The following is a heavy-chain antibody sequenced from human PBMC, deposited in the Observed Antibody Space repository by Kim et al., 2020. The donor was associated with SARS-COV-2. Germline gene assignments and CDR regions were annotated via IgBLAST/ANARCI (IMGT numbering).Heavy chain of an antibody. CDR3: ARAIATDN. Sequence: GALRLSCTASGFTFRNIWMSWVRQAPGKGLEWVANINEDGSEKYYMDSVKGRFTLSRDNTKNSLFLQMDSLRVEDTALYYCARAIATDNWGQGTLVIVS. V-gene: IGHV3-7*04. CDR1: GFTFRNIW. D-gene: IGHD2-21*01. J-gene: IGHJ4*02. CDR2: INEDGSEK.